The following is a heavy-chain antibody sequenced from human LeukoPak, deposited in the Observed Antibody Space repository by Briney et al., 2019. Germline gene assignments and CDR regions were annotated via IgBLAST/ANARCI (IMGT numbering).Heavy chain of an antibody. CDR1: GGSVNSSNYY. Sequence: SETLSLICSVSGGSVNSSNYYWGWIRQPPGKGLEWIGSVYYSESGTTYYNPSLKSRLTMSVDTSKNQFSLRLSSVTAADTAVYYCARQPGGRYLEYWGQGTLVTVSS. CDR2: VYYSESGTT. CDR3: ARQPGGRYLEY. V-gene: IGHV4-39*01. D-gene: IGHD1-26*01. J-gene: IGHJ4*02.